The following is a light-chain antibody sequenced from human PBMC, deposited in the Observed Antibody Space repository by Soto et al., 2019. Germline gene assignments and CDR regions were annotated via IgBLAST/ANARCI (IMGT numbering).Light chain of an antibody. CDR2: TND. CDR3: AAWDDSLRDWV. J-gene: IGLJ3*02. V-gene: IGLV1-47*02. CDR1: SSNIGSNY. Sequence: QSVLTQPPSASGTPGQRVTISCSGSSSNIGSNYVYWYQQLPGTAPKLLIYTNDQRPSGVPARFSGSKSGTSASLAISGLRSEAEADYYCAAWDDSLRDWVFGGGTKLTVL.